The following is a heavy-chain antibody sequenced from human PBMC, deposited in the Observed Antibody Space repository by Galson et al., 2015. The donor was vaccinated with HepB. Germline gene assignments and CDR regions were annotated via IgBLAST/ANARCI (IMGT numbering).Heavy chain of an antibody. Sequence: SLRLSCAASGFTFSSYWMHWVRQAPGKGLVWVSRIYSDGSSTIYADSVKGRFTVSRDNAKNTLYLQMNSLRVEDTAVYYCARKQWLVPLSSEAFDIWGQGTTVIVSS. CDR2: IYSDGSST. V-gene: IGHV3-74*01. CDR3: ARKQWLVPLSSEAFDI. D-gene: IGHD6-19*01. J-gene: IGHJ3*02. CDR1: GFTFSSYW.